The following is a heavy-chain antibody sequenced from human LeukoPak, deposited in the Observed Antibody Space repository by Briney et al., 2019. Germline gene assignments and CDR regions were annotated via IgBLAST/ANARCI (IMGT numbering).Heavy chain of an antibody. D-gene: IGHD6-19*01. J-gene: IGHJ5*02. Sequence: PSETLSLTCTVSGGSISSYYWSWIRQPPGKGLEWIGYIYYSGSTNYNPSLKSRVTISVDTSKNQFSLKLSSVTAADTAVYYCARVSSGWLSSVGWFDPWGQGTLVTVSS. V-gene: IGHV4-59*01. CDR3: ARVSSGWLSSVGWFDP. CDR1: GGSISSYY. CDR2: IYYSGST.